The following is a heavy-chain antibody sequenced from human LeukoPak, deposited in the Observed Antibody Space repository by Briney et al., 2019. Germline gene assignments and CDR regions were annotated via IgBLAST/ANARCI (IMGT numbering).Heavy chain of an antibody. D-gene: IGHD6-19*01. CDR2: IYSGGGT. J-gene: IGHJ4*02. CDR3: ARGGGSGFSAYYFDY. Sequence: GGSLRLSCAASGFTVSNKYMSWVRQAPRKGLEWVSIIYSGGGTDYADSVKGRFTISRDSSKNTLYVQMTTLRAEDTAVYYCARGGGSGFSAYYFDYWGQGTLVTVSS. CDR1: GFTVSNKY. V-gene: IGHV3-66*01.